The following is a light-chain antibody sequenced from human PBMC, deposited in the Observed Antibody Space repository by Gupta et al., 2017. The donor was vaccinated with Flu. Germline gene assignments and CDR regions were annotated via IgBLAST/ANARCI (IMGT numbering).Light chain of an antibody. V-gene: IGLV3-21*02. J-gene: IGLJ2*01. CDR3: QIWDSSSDHVV. Sequence: YLLTQPPLMSVAPGQTAMITCGGHNLGGTRVHWYQQKPGQAPVLVVHDNSDRPSGIPERFSGSNSGNMATLTINRVEVGDEADYYCQIWDSSSDHVVFGGGTQLTVL. CDR1: NLGGTR. CDR2: DNS.